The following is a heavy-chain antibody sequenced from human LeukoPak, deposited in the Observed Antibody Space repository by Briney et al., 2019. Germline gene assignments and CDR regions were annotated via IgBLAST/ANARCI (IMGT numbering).Heavy chain of an antibody. D-gene: IGHD5-18*01. Sequence: ASVKVSCKASGGTFSSYAISWVRQAPGQGLEWMGRIIPIFGTANYAQKFQGRVTITTDESTSTAYMELSSLRSEDTAVYYCASTWIQLHILDYWGQGTLVTVSS. CDR2: IIPIFGTA. V-gene: IGHV1-69*05. CDR3: ASTWIQLHILDY. CDR1: GGTFSSYA. J-gene: IGHJ4*02.